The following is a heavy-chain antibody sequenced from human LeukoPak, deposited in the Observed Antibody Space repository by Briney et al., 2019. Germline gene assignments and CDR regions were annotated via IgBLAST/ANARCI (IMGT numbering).Heavy chain of an antibody. D-gene: IGHD4-23*01. CDR3: ARDQGSNYGGNGVDY. Sequence: GGSLRLSCAASGFTVSSNYMSWVRQAPGMGLEWVSVIYSGGSTYYADSVKGRFTISRDNSKNTLYLQMNSLRAEDTAVYYCARDQGSNYGGNGVDYWGQGTLVTVSS. CDR2: IYSGGST. J-gene: IGHJ4*02. V-gene: IGHV3-66*02. CDR1: GFTVSSNY.